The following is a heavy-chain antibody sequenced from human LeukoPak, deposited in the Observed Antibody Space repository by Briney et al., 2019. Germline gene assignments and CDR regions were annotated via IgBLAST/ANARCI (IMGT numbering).Heavy chain of an antibody. D-gene: IGHD1-26*01. CDR3: ARVDWEGSGSYYFDY. CDR2: ISYDGSNK. J-gene: IGHJ4*02. V-gene: IGHV3-30*09. Sequence: PGGSLRLSCAASGFSFSYYAMSWVRQAPGKGLEWVAVISYDGSNKYYADSVKGRFAISRDNSKNTLFLQMNNLRAEDTAVYYCARVDWEGSGSYYFDYWGQGTLVTVSS. CDR1: GFSFSYYA.